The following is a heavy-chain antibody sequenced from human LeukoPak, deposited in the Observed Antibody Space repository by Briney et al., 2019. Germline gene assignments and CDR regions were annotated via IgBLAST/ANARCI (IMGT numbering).Heavy chain of an antibody. CDR3: ARYIETPRRDLDY. Sequence: GGSLRLSCAASGFTLSSYWMSWVRQAPGKGLEWVARVKQDGSEKHYVDSVKGRFTISRDNAKNSVYLQMNTLRAEDTAVYYCARYIETPRRDLDYWGQGTLVTVSS. CDR2: VKQDGSEK. J-gene: IGHJ4*02. CDR1: GFTLSSYW. D-gene: IGHD4-23*01. V-gene: IGHV3-7*01.